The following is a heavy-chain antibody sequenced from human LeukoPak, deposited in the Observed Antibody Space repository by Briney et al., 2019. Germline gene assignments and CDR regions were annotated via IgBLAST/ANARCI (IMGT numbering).Heavy chain of an antibody. Sequence: GGSLRLSCAASGFTFIDYDMHWVRQVIGKGLEWVSAIGIRGDTHHSGSVKGRFTISRENAESSLYLQMNSLRAEDTAVYYCARGGIQVSGIDEFDYWGQGTLVTVSS. CDR2: IGIRGDT. CDR1: GFTFIDYD. J-gene: IGHJ4*02. D-gene: IGHD6-19*01. V-gene: IGHV3-13*01. CDR3: ARGGIQVSGIDEFDY.